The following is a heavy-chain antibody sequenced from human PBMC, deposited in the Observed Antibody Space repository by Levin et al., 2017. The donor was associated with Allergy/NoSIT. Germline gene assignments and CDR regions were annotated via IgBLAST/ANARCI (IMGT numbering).Heavy chain of an antibody. Sequence: GESLKISCKGSGYSFTSYWIGWVRQMPGKGLEWMGIIYPGDSDTRYSPSFQGQVTISADKSISTAYLQWSSLKASDTAMYYCARPHFWSGFHYGMDVWGQGTTVTVSS. CDR3: ARPHFWSGFHYGMDV. CDR1: GYSFTSYW. J-gene: IGHJ6*02. D-gene: IGHD3-3*02. CDR2: IYPGDSDT. V-gene: IGHV5-51*01.